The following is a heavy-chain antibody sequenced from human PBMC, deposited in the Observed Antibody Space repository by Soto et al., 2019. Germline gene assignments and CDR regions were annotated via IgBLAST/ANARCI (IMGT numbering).Heavy chain of an antibody. J-gene: IGHJ4*02. CDR2: VSSGGST. V-gene: IGHV3-23*01. CDR1: GFTFTSYA. Sequence: RLSFAASGFTFTSYAMGWVRQAPGKGLEWVSVVSSGGSTYYADSVTGRFTVSRDNSKNTLSLQMNSLRAEDTAVYYCAKRRGAGGHFDYWGQGALVTVSS. CDR3: AKRRGAGGHFDY. D-gene: IGHD2-15*01.